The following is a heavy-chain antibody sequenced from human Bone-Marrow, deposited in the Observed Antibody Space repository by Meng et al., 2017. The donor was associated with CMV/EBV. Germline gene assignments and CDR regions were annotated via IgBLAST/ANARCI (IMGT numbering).Heavy chain of an antibody. CDR3: ARELGRPPYQLLFGGGDYFDY. CDR2: ISSSSSYI. Sequence: GESLKISCAASGFTFSSYSMNWVRQAPGKGLEWVSSISSSSSYIYYADSVKGRFTISRDNAKNSLYLQMNSLRAEDTAVYYCARELGRPPYQLLFGGGDYFDYWGQGTLVTVSS. CDR1: GFTFSSYS. V-gene: IGHV3-21*01. D-gene: IGHD2-2*01. J-gene: IGHJ4*02.